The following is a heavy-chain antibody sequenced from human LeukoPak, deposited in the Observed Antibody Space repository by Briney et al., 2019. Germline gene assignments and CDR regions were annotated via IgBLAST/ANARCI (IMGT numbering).Heavy chain of an antibody. Sequence: GGSLRLSCAASGFTISSNYLSWVRQAPGKGLEWVANIKQDGSEKYYVDSVKGRFTISRDNAKNSLYLQMNSLRVEDTAVYYCARDKAAPDYWGQGTLVTVSS. D-gene: IGHD6-6*01. V-gene: IGHV3-7*01. CDR1: GFTISSNY. J-gene: IGHJ4*02. CDR2: IKQDGSEK. CDR3: ARDKAAPDY.